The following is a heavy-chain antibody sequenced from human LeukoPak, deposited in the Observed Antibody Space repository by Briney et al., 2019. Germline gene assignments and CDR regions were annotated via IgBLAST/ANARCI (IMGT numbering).Heavy chain of an antibody. J-gene: IGHJ6*03. Sequence: GGSLRLSCAASGFTFSDAWMSWVRQAPGKGLEWVGRIKSKTDGGTTDYAAPVKGRFTISRDDSKNTLYLQMNSLKTEDTAVYYCTTEIFWSGYYAINYYYYYMDVWGKGTTVTVSS. CDR2: IKSKTDGGTT. CDR3: TTEIFWSGYYAINYYYYYMDV. V-gene: IGHV3-15*01. CDR1: GFTFSDAW. D-gene: IGHD3-3*01.